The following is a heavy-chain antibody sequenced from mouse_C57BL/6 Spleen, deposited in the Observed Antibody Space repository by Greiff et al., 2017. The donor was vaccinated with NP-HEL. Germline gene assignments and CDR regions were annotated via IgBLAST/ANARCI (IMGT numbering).Heavy chain of an antibody. CDR3: ARSDYYGSPFAY. V-gene: IGHV1-81*01. J-gene: IGHJ3*01. Sequence: QVQLQQSGAELARPGASVKLSCKASGYTFTSYGISWVKQRTGQGLEWIGEIYPRSGNTYYNEKFKGKATLTADKSSSTAYMQLSSLTSEDSAVYYCARSDYYGSPFAYWGQGTLVTVSA. CDR1: GYTFTSYG. D-gene: IGHD1-1*01. CDR2: IYPRSGNT.